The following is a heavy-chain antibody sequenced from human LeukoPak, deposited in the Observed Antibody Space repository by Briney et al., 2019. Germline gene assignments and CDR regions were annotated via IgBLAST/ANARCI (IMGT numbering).Heavy chain of an antibody. Sequence: GGSLRLSCAASGFTFSNYDMHWVRQPPGKGLEWVTFILYDGSNEYYADSVKGRFTISRDNSKNALYLQMNSLRAEDAAVYYCARNTRFSHGNSSHDACDIWGQGTMVSVSS. CDR2: ILYDGSNE. D-gene: IGHD5-18*01. CDR1: GFTFSNYD. CDR3: ARNTRFSHGNSSHDACDI. V-gene: IGHV3-30*12. J-gene: IGHJ3*02.